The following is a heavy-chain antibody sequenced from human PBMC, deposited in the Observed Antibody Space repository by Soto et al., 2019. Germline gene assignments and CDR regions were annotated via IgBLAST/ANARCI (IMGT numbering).Heavy chain of an antibody. CDR2: IYYSGSS. CDR1: GGSISSYY. J-gene: IGHJ4*02. D-gene: IGHD1-1*01. CDR3: ASRYGGNFDY. V-gene: IGHV4-59*12. Sequence: QVQLQESGPGLVKPSETLSLTCTVSGGSISSYYWSWIRQPPGKGLEWIGYIYYSGSSNYNPSLXRSGXKXLDTAKNQFPLKLSPVTAADTAVYYCASRYGGNFDYWGQGTLVTVSS.